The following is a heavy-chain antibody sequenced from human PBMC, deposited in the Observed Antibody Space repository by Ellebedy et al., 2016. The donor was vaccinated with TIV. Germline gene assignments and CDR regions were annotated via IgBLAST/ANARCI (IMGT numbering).Heavy chain of an antibody. CDR1: GFTFDDYA. CDR2: INWNRGII. V-gene: IGHV3-9*01. Sequence: SLKISCVASGFTFDDYAMHWVRQAPGKGLEWVSGINWNRGIIGYAASVKGRFTISRDNSKNTVFLQMNSLRAEDTAVYYCASALYGSGSYYDFDYWGQGTLVTVSS. CDR3: ASALYGSGSYYDFDY. J-gene: IGHJ4*02. D-gene: IGHD3-10*01.